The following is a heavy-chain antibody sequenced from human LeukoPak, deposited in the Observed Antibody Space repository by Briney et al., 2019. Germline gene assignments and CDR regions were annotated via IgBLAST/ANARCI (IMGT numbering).Heavy chain of an antibody. CDR3: ARGGLGSWTFDS. CDR2: ISSSGTTI. V-gene: IGHV3-48*04. J-gene: IGHJ4*02. Sequence: GGSLRLSCAASGFIFSTYSMNWVRQAPGKGLEWVSYISSSGTTIYYPDSVKGRFTISRDNAKYSLCLQMNSLRVEDTAVYYCARGGLGSWTFDSWGQGTLVTVSS. D-gene: IGHD1-26*01. CDR1: GFIFSTYS.